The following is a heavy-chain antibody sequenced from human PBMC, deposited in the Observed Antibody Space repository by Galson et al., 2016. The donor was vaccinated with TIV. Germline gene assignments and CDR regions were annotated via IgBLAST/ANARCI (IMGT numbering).Heavy chain of an antibody. D-gene: IGHD6-13*01. CDR2: INQDGSEK. CDR3: ARAIAAAGSY. V-gene: IGHV3-7*03. CDR1: GFTFSNYW. J-gene: IGHJ4*02. Sequence: LRLSCAASGFTFSNYWMHWVRQAPGKGLEWVANINQDGSEKYYVDSVKGRFTISRDNAKDSLYLQVNSLRAEDTAVYYCARAIAAAGSYWGQGTLVTVSS.